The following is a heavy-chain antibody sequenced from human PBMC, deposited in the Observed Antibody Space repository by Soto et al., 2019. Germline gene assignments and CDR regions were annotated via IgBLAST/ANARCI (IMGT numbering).Heavy chain of an antibody. CDR1: GYTITSSA. Sequence: SVKFSCTASGYTITSSAMHWVRQAPGQRLERMGWINAGNGNTKYSQKFQGRVTITRDTSASTAYMELSSLRSEDTAVYYCARDNHYYDSSGYGYWGQGTLVTVSS. J-gene: IGHJ4*02. CDR3: ARDNHYYDSSGYGY. CDR2: INAGNGNT. D-gene: IGHD3-22*01. V-gene: IGHV1-3*01.